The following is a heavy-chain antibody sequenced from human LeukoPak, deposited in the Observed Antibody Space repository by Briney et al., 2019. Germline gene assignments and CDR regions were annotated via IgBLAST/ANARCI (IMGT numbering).Heavy chain of an antibody. CDR3: VREGFFDY. V-gene: IGHV3-74*01. CDR2: INPDGSIA. Sequence: GGSLRLSCVGSGFTLSIYWMYWIRHSPGKGLLWVARINPDGSIADYTDSVKGRFTISRDNVKNTLYLQMNSLRAEDTAVYYCVREGFFDYWGQGALVTVSS. CDR1: GFTLSIYW. J-gene: IGHJ4*02.